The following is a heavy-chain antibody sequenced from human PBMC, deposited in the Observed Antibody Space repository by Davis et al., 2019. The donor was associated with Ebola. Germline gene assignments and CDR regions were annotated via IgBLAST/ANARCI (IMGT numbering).Heavy chain of an antibody. CDR1: GYTFTSYY. J-gene: IGHJ5*02. Sequence: ASVKVSCKASGYTFTSYYMHWVRQAPGQGLEWMGWISAYNGNTNYAQKLQGRVTMTTDTSTSTAYMELRSLRSDDTAVYYCASGGYCSSTSCYSGWFDPWGQGTLVTVSS. D-gene: IGHD2-2*01. CDR2: ISAYNGNT. CDR3: ASGGYCSSTSCYSGWFDP. V-gene: IGHV1-18*04.